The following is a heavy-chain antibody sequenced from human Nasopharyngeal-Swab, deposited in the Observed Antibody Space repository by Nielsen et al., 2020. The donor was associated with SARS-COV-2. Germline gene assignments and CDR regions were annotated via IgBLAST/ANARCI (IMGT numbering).Heavy chain of an antibody. CDR3: ATGPPMVVAGIWFDP. D-gene: IGHD2-15*01. CDR1: GYTLTDLS. Sequence: ASVKVSCKVSGYTLTDLSMHWVRQAPGKGLEWMGGFDPEDGETIYAQKFQGRVTMTEDTSTDTAYMELSSLRSEDTAVYYCATGPPMVVAGIWFDPWGQGTLVTVSS. V-gene: IGHV1-24*01. J-gene: IGHJ5*02. CDR2: FDPEDGET.